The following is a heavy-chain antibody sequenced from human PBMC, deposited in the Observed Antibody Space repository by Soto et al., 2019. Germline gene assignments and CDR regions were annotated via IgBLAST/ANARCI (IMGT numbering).Heavy chain of an antibody. D-gene: IGHD3-10*01. CDR2: IYWDDDK. Sequence: SGPTLVKPTQTLTLTCTFSGFSLSTSGVGVGWIRQPPGKALEWLALIYWDDDKRYSPSLKSRLTITKDTSKNQVVLTMTNMDPVDTATYYCAHMYGFGESPFYYYYMDVWGKGTTVTVSS. CDR3: AHMYGFGESPFYYYYMDV. J-gene: IGHJ6*03. CDR1: GFSLSTSGVG. V-gene: IGHV2-5*02.